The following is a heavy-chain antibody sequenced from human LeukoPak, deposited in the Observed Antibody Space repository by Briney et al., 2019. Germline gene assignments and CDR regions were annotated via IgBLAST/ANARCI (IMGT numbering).Heavy chain of an antibody. V-gene: IGHV3-23*01. J-gene: IGHJ6*02. CDR1: EFTFNTYA. CDR3: AKWEVVSGYYYFTTYYYYGMDV. Sequence: GGSLRLSCAASEFTFNTYAVSWVRQAPGKGLEWVSAISGDGGITYYADSVKGRFTISRDNSKNTLYLQMNSLRAEDTAVYYCAKWEVVSGYYYFTTYYYYGMDVWGQGTTVTVSS. D-gene: IGHD3-3*01. CDR2: ISGDGGIT.